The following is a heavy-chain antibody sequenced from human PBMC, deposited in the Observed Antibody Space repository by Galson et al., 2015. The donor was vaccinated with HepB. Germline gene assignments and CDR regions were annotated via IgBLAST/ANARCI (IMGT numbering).Heavy chain of an antibody. CDR2: ISSSSSYI. J-gene: IGHJ4*02. V-gene: IGHV3-21*01. D-gene: IGHD3-10*01. Sequence: SLRLSCAASGFTFSSYSMNWVRQAPGKGLEWVSSISSSSSYIYYADSVKGRFTISRDNAKNSLYLQTNSLRAEDTAVYYCARDDYGSGSSYSDYWGQGTLVTVSS. CDR3: ARDDYGSGSSYSDY. CDR1: GFTFSSYS.